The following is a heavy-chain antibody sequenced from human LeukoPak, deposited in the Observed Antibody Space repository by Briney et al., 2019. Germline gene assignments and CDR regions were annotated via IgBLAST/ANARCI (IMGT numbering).Heavy chain of an antibody. V-gene: IGHV1-2*02. J-gene: IGHJ5*02. CDR2: INPNSGGT. CDR3: ARADRLHGGPYLIGP. Sequence: GASVKVSCKTSGYSFTDYYMHWVRHAPGQGLEWMGWINPNSGGTSSAQKFQGRVTMTRDTSITTVCMEMSWLTSDDTAIYYCARADRLHGGPYLIGPWGQGTLVTVSS. D-gene: IGHD2-21*01. CDR1: GYSFTDYY.